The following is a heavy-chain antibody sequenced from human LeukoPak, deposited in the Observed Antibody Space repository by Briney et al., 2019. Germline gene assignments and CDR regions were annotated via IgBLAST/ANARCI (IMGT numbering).Heavy chain of an antibody. CDR1: GFTFSSYA. J-gene: IGHJ3*02. CDR3: AREIVGDDAFDI. D-gene: IGHD1-26*01. CDR2: ISSNGGST. Sequence: GGSLRLSCAASGFTFSSYAMYWVRQGPGKGLEYVSAISSNGGSTYYANSVKGRFTISRDNSKNTLYLQMGSLRAEDMAVYYCAREIVGDDAFDIWGQGTMVTVSS. V-gene: IGHV3-64*01.